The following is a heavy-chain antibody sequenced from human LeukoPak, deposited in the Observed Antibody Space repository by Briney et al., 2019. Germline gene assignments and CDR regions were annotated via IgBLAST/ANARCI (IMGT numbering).Heavy chain of an antibody. V-gene: IGHV3-66*01. J-gene: IGHJ4*02. CDR1: GFSVSSNY. CDR2: IYSGGST. CDR3: AKDWSVVVTIIVVAAFDY. Sequence: PGGSLRLSCAASGFSVSSNYMSWVRQAPGKGLEWVSVIYSGGSTYYADSVKGRFTISRDNSKNTLYLQMNGLRAEDTAVYYCAKDWSVVVTIIVVAAFDYWGQGTLVTVSS. D-gene: IGHD3-22*01.